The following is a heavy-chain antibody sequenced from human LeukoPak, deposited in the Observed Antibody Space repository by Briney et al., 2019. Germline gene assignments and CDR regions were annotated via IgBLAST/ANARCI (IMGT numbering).Heavy chain of an antibody. V-gene: IGHV4-34*01. Sequence: SETLSLTCAVYGGSFSGYYWSWIRQPPGEGLEWIGEINHSGSTNYNPSLKSRVTISVDTSKNQFSLKLSSVTAADTAVYYCARRPLGYCSSTSCYYFDYWGQGTLVTVSS. J-gene: IGHJ4*02. CDR2: INHSGST. D-gene: IGHD2-2*01. CDR3: ARRPLGYCSSTSCYYFDY. CDR1: GGSFSGYY.